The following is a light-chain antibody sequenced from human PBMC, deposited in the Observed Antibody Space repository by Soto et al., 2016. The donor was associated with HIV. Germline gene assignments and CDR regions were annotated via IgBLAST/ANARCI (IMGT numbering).Light chain of an antibody. V-gene: IGKV1-39*01. J-gene: IGKJ1*01. CDR3: QQSHSPPRT. CDR1: ESISTR. CDR2: VAS. Sequence: DIQMTQSPSSLSASIGDRVTITCRASESISTRLNWYQQIPGKAPKLLIYVASSLQSGVPSRFSGSGSGTDFTLTINSLQHEDFATYYCQQSHSPPRTFGQGTKVEIK.